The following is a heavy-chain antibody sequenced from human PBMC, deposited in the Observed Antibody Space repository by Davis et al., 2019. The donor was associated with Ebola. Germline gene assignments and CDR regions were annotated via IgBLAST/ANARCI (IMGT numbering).Heavy chain of an antibody. J-gene: IGHJ6*02. V-gene: IGHV4-61*05. CDR3: ARQYRNSIAAILAAEGGMDV. Sequence: MPSETLSLTCTVSGGSIISSSYYWSWIRQPPGKGLEWIGYIYYSGSTNYNPSLKSRVTISVDTSKNQFSLKLSSVTAADTAVYYCARQYRNSIAAILAAEGGMDVWGQGTTVTVSS. CDR2: IYYSGST. CDR1: GGSIISSSYY. D-gene: IGHD6-13*01.